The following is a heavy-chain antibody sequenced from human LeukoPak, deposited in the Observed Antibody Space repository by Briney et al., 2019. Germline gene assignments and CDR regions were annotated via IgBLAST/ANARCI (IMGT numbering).Heavy chain of an antibody. J-gene: IGHJ3*02. CDR3: ARVPHHMGGDAFDI. CDR2: ISSSGSTI. Sequence: GGSLRLSCAASGFTFSSYEMNWVRQAPGKGLEWVSYISSSGSTIYYADSVKGRFTISRDNAKNSLYLQMNSLRAEDTAVYYCARVPHHMGGDAFDIWGQGTLVTVSS. D-gene: IGHD1-26*01. V-gene: IGHV3-48*03. CDR1: GFTFSSYE.